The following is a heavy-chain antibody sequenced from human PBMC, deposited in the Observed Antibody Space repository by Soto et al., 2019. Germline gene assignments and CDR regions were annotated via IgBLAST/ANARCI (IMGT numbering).Heavy chain of an antibody. Sequence: GSLRLSCAASGFTFSSYAMHWVRQAPGKGLEYVSAISSNGGSTYYANSVKGRFTISRDNSKNTLYLQMGSLRAEDMAVYYCAKDRQTFGTPDNDYWGQGTLVTVSS. CDR2: ISSNGGST. CDR1: GFTFSSYA. CDR3: AKDRQTFGTPDNDY. D-gene: IGHD1-1*01. V-gene: IGHV3-64*01. J-gene: IGHJ4*02.